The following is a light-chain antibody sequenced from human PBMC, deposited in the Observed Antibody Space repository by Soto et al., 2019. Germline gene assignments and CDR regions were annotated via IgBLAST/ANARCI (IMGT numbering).Light chain of an antibody. Sequence: DIQMTQSPTSLSVSAGDTVTITCQASRDISVYLNWYQHKPGHPPKLIVYDASNLQTGVPSKFSGSGSGTHFTFTITNLQPEDIATYYCQQYDNFPPYNFGQGTKLDIK. CDR1: RDISVY. CDR2: DAS. CDR3: QQYDNFPPYN. V-gene: IGKV1-33*01. J-gene: IGKJ2*01.